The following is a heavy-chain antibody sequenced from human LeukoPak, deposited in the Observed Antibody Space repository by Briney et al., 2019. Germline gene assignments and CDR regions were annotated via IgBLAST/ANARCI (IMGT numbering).Heavy chain of an antibody. CDR1: GGSISSYY. J-gene: IGHJ4*02. Sequence: PSETLSLTCTVSGGSISSYYWSWIRHPPGKGLEWIGYIYYSGSTNNNPSLKSRVPISVDTSKNQFSLKLSSVTATDTAVYYCARIGYSSSSNFDYWGQGTLVTVSS. V-gene: IGHV4-59*01. D-gene: IGHD6-6*01. CDR2: IYYSGST. CDR3: ARIGYSSSSNFDY.